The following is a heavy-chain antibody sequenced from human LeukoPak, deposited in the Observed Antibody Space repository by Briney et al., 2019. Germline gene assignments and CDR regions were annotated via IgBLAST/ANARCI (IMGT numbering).Heavy chain of an antibody. D-gene: IGHD5-24*01. CDR1: GYTFTSYW. CDR2: IYPGDSDT. V-gene: IGHV5-51*01. J-gene: IGHJ6*02. Sequence: ASVKVSCKASGYTFTSYWIGWVRQMPGKGLEWMGIIYPGDSDTRYSPSFQGQVTISADKSISTAYLQWSSLKASDTAMYYCARRQMATNYYYYGMDVWGQGTTVTVSS. CDR3: ARRQMATNYYYYGMDV.